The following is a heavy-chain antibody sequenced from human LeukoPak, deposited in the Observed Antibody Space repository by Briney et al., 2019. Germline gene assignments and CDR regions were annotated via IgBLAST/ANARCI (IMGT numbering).Heavy chain of an antibody. CDR1: GGSIRNSGYY. V-gene: IGHV4-39*07. Sequence: KSSETLSLTCTVSGGSIRNSGYYWGWIRQPPGKGLEWIGSIYYSGNTYYNPSLKSRVTISVDTSKNQFSLKLSSVTAADTAVYYCARAYYGSGSHDYWGQGTLVTVSS. CDR2: IYYSGNT. J-gene: IGHJ4*02. D-gene: IGHD3-10*01. CDR3: ARAYYGSGSHDY.